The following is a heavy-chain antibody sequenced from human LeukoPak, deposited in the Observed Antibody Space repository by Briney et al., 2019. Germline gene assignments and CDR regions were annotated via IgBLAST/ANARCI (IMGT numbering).Heavy chain of an antibody. CDR1: GFPFSSYV. J-gene: IGHJ4*02. CDR3: AKGDSTTWALDY. CDR2: IWFDGGKI. V-gene: IGHV3-30*02. D-gene: IGHD1-14*01. Sequence: PGGSLRLSCAASGFPFSSYVMHWLRQAPGKGLEWVAVIWFDGGKIYYADSVKGRFTISRDNSKNTLFLQMNSLRAEDTAVYYCAKGDSTTWALDYWGPGSLVTVSS.